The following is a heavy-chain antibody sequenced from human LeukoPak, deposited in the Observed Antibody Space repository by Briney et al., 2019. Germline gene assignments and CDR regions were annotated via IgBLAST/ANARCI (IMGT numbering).Heavy chain of an antibody. D-gene: IGHD2-2*01. CDR1: GYSFTGYY. CDR2: INPNSGGT. V-gene: IGHV1-2*02. J-gene: IGHJ5*02. CDR3: ARGRGSDIVLIPAAAERGNWFDP. Sequence: ASVKVSCKASGYSFTGYYMHWVRQAPGQGLEWMGWINPNSGGTNYAQKFQGRVTMTRDTSISTAYMELSRLTSDDTAVYYCARGRGSDIVLIPAAAERGNWFDPWGQGALVTISS.